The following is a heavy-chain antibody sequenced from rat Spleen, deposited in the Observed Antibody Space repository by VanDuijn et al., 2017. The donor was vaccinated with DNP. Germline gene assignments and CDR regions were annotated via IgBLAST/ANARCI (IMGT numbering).Heavy chain of an antibody. CDR1: GFTFSICD. CDR2: ITNSGGSN. J-gene: IGHJ2*01. CDR3: TKDAFDY. V-gene: IGHV5-20*01. Sequence: EVQLVESGGGLVQPGRSLKLSCAASGFTFSICDMAWVRQAPTKGLEWVASITNSGGSNFYRDSAKGRFTISRDNGKSTLYLQMESLRSEDTATYYCTKDAFDYWGQGVMVTVSS.